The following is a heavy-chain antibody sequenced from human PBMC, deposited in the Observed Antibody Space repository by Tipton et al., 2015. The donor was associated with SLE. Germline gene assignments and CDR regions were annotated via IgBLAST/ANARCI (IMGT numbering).Heavy chain of an antibody. CDR2: IYYSGST. CDR1: GGSISSGGYY. D-gene: IGHD1-1*01. J-gene: IGHJ3*02. CDR3: ARALLETNDAFDI. Sequence: TLSLTCTVSGGSISSGGYYWSWIRQHPGKGLEWIGYIYYSGSTYYNPSLKSRVTISVDTSKNQFSLKLSSVTAADTAVYYCARALLETNDAFDIWGQGTMVTVSS. V-gene: IGHV4-31*03.